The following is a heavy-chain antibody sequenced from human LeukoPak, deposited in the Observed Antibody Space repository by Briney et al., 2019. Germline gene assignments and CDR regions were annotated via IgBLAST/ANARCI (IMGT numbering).Heavy chain of an antibody. CDR3: AREGNYYDSSTDY. Sequence: PGGSLRLSCAASGFTFSSYGMHWVRQAPGKGLEWVAFIRYDGSNKYYADSVKGRFTISRDNSKNTLYLQMNSLRAEDTAVYYCAREGNYYDSSTDYWGQGTLVTVSS. V-gene: IGHV3-30*02. CDR2: IRYDGSNK. J-gene: IGHJ4*02. D-gene: IGHD3-22*01. CDR1: GFTFSSYG.